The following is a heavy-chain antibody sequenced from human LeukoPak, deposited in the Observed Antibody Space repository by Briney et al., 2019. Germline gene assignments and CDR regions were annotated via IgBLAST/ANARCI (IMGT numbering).Heavy chain of an antibody. CDR1: AGSFSGYY. CDR3: ARGGRQIAAAGFDY. V-gene: IGHV4-34*01. J-gene: IGHJ4*02. CDR2: INPSGST. Sequence: SQTLSLTSAVYAGSFSGYYWSWVRQPPGKGLEWVGEINPSGSTNNNPTSKSGVTISVDTSKNPFSLKLSSVTAADTAVYYCARGGRQIAAAGFDYWGQGTLVTVSS. D-gene: IGHD6-13*01.